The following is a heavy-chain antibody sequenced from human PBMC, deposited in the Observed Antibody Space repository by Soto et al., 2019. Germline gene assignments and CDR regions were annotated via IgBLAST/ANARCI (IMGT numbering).Heavy chain of an antibody. Sequence: QGQLVQSGAEVKKPGASVKVSCKASGYTFTRYGISWVRQAPGQGLEWMGWISGYNGDTNYAQKFQGRVTMTVDTSTNTASMELTSLTSDGRAVYYCAKNGQTPYYYSGMDVWGQGPTVTVAS. J-gene: IGHJ6*02. CDR1: GYTFTRYG. D-gene: IGHD2-15*01. CDR3: AKNGQTPYYYSGMDV. CDR2: ISGYNGDT. V-gene: IGHV1-18*01.